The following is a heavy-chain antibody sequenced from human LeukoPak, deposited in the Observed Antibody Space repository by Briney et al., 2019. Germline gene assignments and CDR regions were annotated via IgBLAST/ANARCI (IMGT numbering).Heavy chain of an antibody. J-gene: IGHJ4*02. CDR3: ARAPRGYSYDFDY. CDR2: IYYSGST. CDR1: GGSISSYY. Sequence: SETLSLTCTVSGGSISSYYWSWIRQPPGKGLEWIGYIYYSGSTNYNPSLKSRVTISVVTSKNQFSLKLSSVTAADTAVYYCARAPRGYSYDFDYWGQGTLVTVSS. D-gene: IGHD5-18*01. V-gene: IGHV4-59*01.